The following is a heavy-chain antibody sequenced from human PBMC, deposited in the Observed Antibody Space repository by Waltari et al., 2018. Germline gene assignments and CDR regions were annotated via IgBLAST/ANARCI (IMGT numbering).Heavy chain of an antibody. CDR1: GGSISSSSYY. V-gene: IGHV4-39*07. J-gene: IGHJ4*02. CDR2: IYYSGST. Sequence: QLQLQESGPGLVKPSETLSLTCTVSGGSISSSSYYWGWIRQPPGKGLEWIGSIYYSGSTYDNPSRKSRVTISVDTAKNQFSLKLSSVTAADTAVDYCARAASSSFDYWGQGTLVTVSA. D-gene: IGHD6-13*01. CDR3: ARAASSSFDY.